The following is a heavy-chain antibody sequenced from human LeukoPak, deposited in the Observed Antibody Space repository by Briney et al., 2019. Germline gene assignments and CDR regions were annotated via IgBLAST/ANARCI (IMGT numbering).Heavy chain of an antibody. Sequence: ASVKVYCKASGYTFTSYDINWVRQAAGQGLEWMGWMGPRHGYTGYAQNFQGRITMTRDTSISTAYMELSSLTSDDTAVYYCARGWISGAISEHYFENWGQGTLVTVSS. CDR3: ARGWISGAISEHYFEN. CDR2: MGPRHGYT. CDR1: GYTFTSYD. V-gene: IGHV1-8*01. D-gene: IGHD4-23*01. J-gene: IGHJ4*02.